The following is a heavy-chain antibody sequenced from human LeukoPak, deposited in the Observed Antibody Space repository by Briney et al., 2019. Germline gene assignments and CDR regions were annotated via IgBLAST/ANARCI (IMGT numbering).Heavy chain of an antibody. V-gene: IGHV1-18*01. CDR3: ARDMVGLAADGNWFDP. J-gene: IGHJ5*02. D-gene: IGHD6-13*01. CDR1: GYTFTNYG. Sequence: ASVKVSCKASGYTFTNYGISWVRQAPGQGLEWMGWISADNGNTNFAQKFQGRVTMTTDRSTSTVYMELRSLRSDDTAVYYCARDMVGLAADGNWFDPWGQGTLVTVSS. CDR2: ISADNGNT.